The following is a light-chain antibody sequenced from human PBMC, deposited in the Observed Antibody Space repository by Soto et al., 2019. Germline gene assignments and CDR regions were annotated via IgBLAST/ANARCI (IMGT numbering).Light chain of an antibody. Sequence: QSVLTQPPSVSGAPGRRVTISCTGSSSNIGAGYDVHWYRQLPGTAPTVLIYGNINRPSGVPDRFYASKSGTSASLAITGPRAEEGVVYYGQSYENTLVVLGGGT. V-gene: IGLV1-40*01. CDR2: GNI. J-gene: IGLJ2*01. CDR3: QSYENTLVV. CDR1: SSNIGAGYD.